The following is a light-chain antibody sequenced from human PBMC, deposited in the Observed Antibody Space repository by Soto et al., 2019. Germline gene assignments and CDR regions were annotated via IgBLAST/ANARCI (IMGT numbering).Light chain of an antibody. J-gene: IGKJ4*01. V-gene: IGKV3-20*01. CDR3: QQYGSSPPLT. CDR1: QSVSSSY. Sequence: EIVLTQSPGTLSLSPGERATLSCRASQSVSSSYLAWYQQKPGQAPRLLIYGASSRATGIPDSFSGSGSGTDFTLTISRLESEDFAVYYCQQYGSSPPLTFGGGTKVEIK. CDR2: GAS.